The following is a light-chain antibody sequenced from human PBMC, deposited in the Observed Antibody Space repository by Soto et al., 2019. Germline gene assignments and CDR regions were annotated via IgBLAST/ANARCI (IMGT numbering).Light chain of an antibody. V-gene: IGKV3-15*01. J-gene: IGKJ1*01. CDR3: QQYNNWPRT. CDR2: GAS. Sequence: VITPSPATLSVPPGERATLSCRASQRFSTNFAWYQQKPGQAPSLLIYGASTRATAVPASCTASGAGTEFTLTISSLQSEDFAVYYCQQYNNWPRTFGQGTKVDIK. CDR1: QRFSTN.